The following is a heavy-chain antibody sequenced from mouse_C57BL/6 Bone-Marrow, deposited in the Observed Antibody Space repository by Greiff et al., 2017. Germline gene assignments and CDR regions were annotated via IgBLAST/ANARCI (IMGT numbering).Heavy chain of an antibody. J-gene: IGHJ2*01. CDR1: GYTFTSYW. CDR3: ARRPRRGYYFDY. CDR2: IYPGSGST. Sequence: QVQLQQPGAELVTPGASVKMSCKASGYTFTSYWITWVKQRPGPGLEWIGDIYPGSGSTNYNAKFKSKATLTVAPSSSTAYMQLSSLTSEDSAVYYCARRPRRGYYFDYWGQGTTLTVSS. V-gene: IGHV1-55*01.